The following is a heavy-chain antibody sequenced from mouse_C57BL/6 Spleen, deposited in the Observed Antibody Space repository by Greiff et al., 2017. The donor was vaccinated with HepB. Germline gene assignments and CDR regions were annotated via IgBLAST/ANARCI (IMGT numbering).Heavy chain of an antibody. CDR2: ISDGGSYT. Sequence: EVQLVESGGGLVKPGGSLKLSCAASGFTFSSYAMSWVRQTPEKRLEWVATISDGGSYTYYPDNVKGRFTISRDNAKNNLYLQMSHLKSEDTAMYYCARDLGYGNYGYFDVWGTGTTVTVSS. CDR3: ARDLGYGNYGYFDV. J-gene: IGHJ1*03. V-gene: IGHV5-4*01. D-gene: IGHD2-1*01. CDR1: GFTFSSYA.